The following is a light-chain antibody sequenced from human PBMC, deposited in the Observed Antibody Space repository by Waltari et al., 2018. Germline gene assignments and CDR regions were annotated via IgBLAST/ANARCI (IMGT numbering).Light chain of an antibody. CDR1: QSISSSY. J-gene: IGKJ4*01. CDR3: QQYDNWPLT. CDR2: GIS. V-gene: IGKV3-15*01. Sequence: ETVLTQSPATLSVSPGERATLSCRASQSISSSYFAWYQQKPGQAPRLRISGISTRATGIPARFSGSGSGTEFTLTISSLQSEDFAVYYCQQYDNWPLTFGGGTKVEIK.